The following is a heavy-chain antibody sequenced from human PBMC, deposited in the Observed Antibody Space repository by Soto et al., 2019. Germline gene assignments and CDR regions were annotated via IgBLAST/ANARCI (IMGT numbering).Heavy chain of an antibody. D-gene: IGHD3-10*01. CDR3: AKDGSYYDLDY. CDR2: IFGGGTT. V-gene: IGHV3-23*01. J-gene: IGHJ4*02. CDR1: GFTFSSYG. Sequence: PGGSLRLSCEASGFTFSSYGMTWVRQAPGKGLEWVSTIFGGGTTFYADSVKGRLTISRDNSQNMLYLQMTRLKVDDTAVYYCAKDGSYYDLDYWGQGTQVTVSS.